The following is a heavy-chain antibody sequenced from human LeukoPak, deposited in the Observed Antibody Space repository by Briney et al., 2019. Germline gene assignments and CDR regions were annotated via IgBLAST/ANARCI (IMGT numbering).Heavy chain of an antibody. D-gene: IGHD3-10*01. CDR2: IREDGSEK. J-gene: IGHJ4*02. V-gene: IGHV3-7*03. CDR1: GGSISSSSYY. CDR3: AKDYGSGSYFRFDY. Sequence: ETLSLTCTVSGGSISSSSYYWGWIRQPPGKGLEWVASIREDGSEKTSVDSVKGRFTISRDNAKNSLYLQMNSLRAEDTALYYCAKDYGSGSYFRFDYWGQGTLVTVSS.